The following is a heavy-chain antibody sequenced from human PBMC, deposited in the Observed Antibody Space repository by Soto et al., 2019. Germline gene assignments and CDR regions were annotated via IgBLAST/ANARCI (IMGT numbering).Heavy chain of an antibody. CDR1: GGTFSSYA. CDR3: ARDVPGGTTGTYNWFDP. CDR2: IIPIFGTA. V-gene: IGHV1-69*13. D-gene: IGHD1-1*01. Sequence: GASVKVSCKASGGTFSSYAISWVRQAPGQGLEWMGGIIPIFGTANYAQKFQGRVTITADESTSTAYMELGSLRSEDTAVYYCARDVPGGTTGTYNWFDPWGQGTLVTVSS. J-gene: IGHJ5*02.